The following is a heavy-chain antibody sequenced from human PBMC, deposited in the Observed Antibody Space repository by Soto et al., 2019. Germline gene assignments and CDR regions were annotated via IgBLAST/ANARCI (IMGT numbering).Heavy chain of an antibody. J-gene: IGHJ5*02. CDR1: GYTFTSYA. Sequence: GASVKVSCKASGYTFTSYAMHWVRQAPGQRLEWMGWISAGNGNTKYSQKFQGRVTITRDTSASTAYMELSSLRSEDTAVYYCARARCSSTSCYHYNWFDPWGQGTLVTVSS. V-gene: IGHV1-3*01. CDR3: ARARCSSTSCYHYNWFDP. D-gene: IGHD2-2*01. CDR2: ISAGNGNT.